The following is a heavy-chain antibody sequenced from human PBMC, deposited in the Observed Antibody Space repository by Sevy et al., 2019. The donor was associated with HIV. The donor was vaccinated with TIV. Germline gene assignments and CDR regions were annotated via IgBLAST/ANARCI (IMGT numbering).Heavy chain of an antibody. V-gene: IGHV1-18*01. CDR2: ISAYNGNT. D-gene: IGHD3-10*01. CDR3: ARLVKPYYSRSWFDP. Sequence: ASVKVSCKASGYTFTSYGISWVRQAPGQGLEWMGWISAYNGNTNYAQKLQGRVTMTTDTSTSTAYMELRSLRSDDTAVYYCARLVKPYYSRSWFDPWGQGTLVTVSS. J-gene: IGHJ5*02. CDR1: GYTFTSYG.